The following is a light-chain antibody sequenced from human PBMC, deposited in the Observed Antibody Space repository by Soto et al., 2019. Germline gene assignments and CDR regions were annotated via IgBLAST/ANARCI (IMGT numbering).Light chain of an antibody. V-gene: IGKV1-12*01. Sequence: DIQMTQAPSSVSASVGDRITITCRASQSIRTWLAWYQQKAGKVPKLLIYAASSLQSGVPSSFSDIGSGTELTLSISRLLPEDFQPYYCLKSNILPFPFGPGTKVDVK. J-gene: IGKJ3*01. CDR3: LKSNILPFP. CDR1: QSIRTW. CDR2: AAS.